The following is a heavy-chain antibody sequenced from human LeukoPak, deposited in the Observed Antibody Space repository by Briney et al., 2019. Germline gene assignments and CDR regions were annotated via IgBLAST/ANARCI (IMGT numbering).Heavy chain of an antibody. Sequence: GGSLRLSCAASGFTLNTYAMGWVRQAPGKGLEWVSYISSSGSSIYYADSVKGRFTISRDNAKNSLYLQMNSLRAEDTAVYYCAGDNYYESSGFDYWGQGTLVTVSS. CDR3: AGDNYYESSGFDY. V-gene: IGHV3-48*03. D-gene: IGHD3-22*01. J-gene: IGHJ4*02. CDR2: ISSSGSSI. CDR1: GFTLNTYA.